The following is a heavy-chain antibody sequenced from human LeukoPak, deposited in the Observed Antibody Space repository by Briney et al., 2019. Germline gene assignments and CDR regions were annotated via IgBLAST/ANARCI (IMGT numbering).Heavy chain of an antibody. V-gene: IGHV3-21*01. J-gene: IGHJ6*02. CDR1: GFTFSSYS. CDR3: AREGYYSGMDV. CDR2: IGSSISYI. Sequence: GGSLRVSCAASGFTFSSYSMKWVRQAPGEGLEWVSFIGSSISYISYADSVKGRFTISRDNAKNSLYLQMNSLRAEDTAVYYCAREGYYSGMDVWGQGTPVTVSS.